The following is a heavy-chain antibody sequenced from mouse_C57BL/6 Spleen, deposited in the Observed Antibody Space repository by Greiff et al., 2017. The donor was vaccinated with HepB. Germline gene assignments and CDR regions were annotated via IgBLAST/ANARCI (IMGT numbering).Heavy chain of an antibody. CDR2: IDPSDSYT. CDR1: GYTFTSYW. V-gene: IGHV1-69*01. D-gene: IGHD3-1*01. J-gene: IGHJ3*01. Sequence: QVQLKQPGAELVMPGASVKLSCKASGYTFTSYWMHWVKQRPGQGLEWIGEIDPSDSYTNYNQKFKGKSTLTVDKSSSTAYMQLSSLTSEDSAVYYCARGARAGEFAYWGQGTLVTVSA. CDR3: ARGARAGEFAY.